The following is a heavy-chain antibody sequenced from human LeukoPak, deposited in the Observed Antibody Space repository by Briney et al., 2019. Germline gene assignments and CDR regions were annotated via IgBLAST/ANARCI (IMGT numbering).Heavy chain of an antibody. CDR3: AREFGGVSYYYDSSGYYWVGY. D-gene: IGHD3-22*01. J-gene: IGHJ4*02. CDR2: IGTAGDT. CDR1: GFTFSSYD. V-gene: IGHV3-13*01. Sequence: GGSLRLSCAASGFTFSSYDMHWVRQATGKGLEWVSAIGTAGDTYYPGSVKGRFTISRENTKNSLYLQMNSLRAGDTAVYYCAREFGGVSYYYDSSGYYWVGYWGQGTLVTVSS.